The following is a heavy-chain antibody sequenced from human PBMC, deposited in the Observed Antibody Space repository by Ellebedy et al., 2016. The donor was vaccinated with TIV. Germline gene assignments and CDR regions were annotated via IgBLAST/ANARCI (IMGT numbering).Heavy chain of an antibody. CDR2: IKYDGGER. D-gene: IGHD6-6*01. CDR3: ARDLGKSTDSSSPLDY. CDR1: GFTFSNYW. V-gene: IGHV3-7*03. J-gene: IGHJ4*02. Sequence: PGGSLRLSCAASGFTFSNYWMSWVRQAPGKGLEWVANIKYDGGERYYVASVRGRFTISRDNAETSLYLQMNSLTAADPAVYFCARDLGKSTDSSSPLDYWGQGTLVTVSS.